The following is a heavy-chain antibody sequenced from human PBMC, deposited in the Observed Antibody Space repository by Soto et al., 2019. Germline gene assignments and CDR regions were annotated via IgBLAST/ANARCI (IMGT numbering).Heavy chain of an antibody. D-gene: IGHD3-22*01. J-gene: IGHJ4*02. Sequence: GGSLRLSCAASGFTFSNYNMNWVRQAPGKGLEWVSSISSSSSTIYYADSVKGRFTISRDNAKNSLYLQMNSLRDEDTAVYYCASRYYYDSSGYYYPYYYWGQGTLVTAPQ. V-gene: IGHV3-48*02. CDR2: ISSSSSTI. CDR3: ASRYYYDSSGYYYPYYY. CDR1: GFTFSNYN.